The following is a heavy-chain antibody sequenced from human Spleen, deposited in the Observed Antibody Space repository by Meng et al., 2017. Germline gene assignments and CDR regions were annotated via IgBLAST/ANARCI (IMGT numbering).Heavy chain of an antibody. V-gene: IGHV1-69*05. J-gene: IGHJ4*02. CDR1: GGIFSNYV. D-gene: IGHD2-2*01. CDR3: ARKAGNCVSTTCYSLDF. CDR2: INAVFVTT. Sequence: SVKVSCKALGGIFSNYVIGWVRQAPGQGLEWMGGINAVFVTTNYAQKFQGRVTITTDESTSTVYMELTRLTSEDTAVYFCARKAGNCVSTTCYSLDFWGQGTLVTVSS.